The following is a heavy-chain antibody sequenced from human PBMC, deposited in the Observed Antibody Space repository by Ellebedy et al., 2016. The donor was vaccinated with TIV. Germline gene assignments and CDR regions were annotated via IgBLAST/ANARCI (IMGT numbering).Heavy chain of an antibody. Sequence: AASVKVSCKASGYTFTSYAMHWVRQAPGQRLEWMGWINAGNGNTKYSQKFQGRVNITRDTSASTAYMELSSLRSEDTAVYYCAKGRGGGSDTSAPRYYFDYWGLGTLVTVSS. CDR2: INAGNGNT. CDR3: AKGRGGGSDTSAPRYYFDY. V-gene: IGHV1-3*01. CDR1: GYTFTSYA. J-gene: IGHJ4*02. D-gene: IGHD3-22*01.